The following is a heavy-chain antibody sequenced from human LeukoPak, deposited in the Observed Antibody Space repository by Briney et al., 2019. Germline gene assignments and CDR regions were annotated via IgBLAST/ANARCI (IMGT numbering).Heavy chain of an antibody. Sequence: GGSLRLSCAASGFTFSSYEMNWVRQAPGKGPEWVSYISSSGSTIYYADSVKGRFTISRDNAKNSLYLQMNSLRAEDTAVYYCAKDLRYCSSTSCYTDAFDIWGQGTMVTVSS. D-gene: IGHD2-2*02. V-gene: IGHV3-48*03. CDR2: ISSSGSTI. CDR1: GFTFSSYE. J-gene: IGHJ3*02. CDR3: AKDLRYCSSTSCYTDAFDI.